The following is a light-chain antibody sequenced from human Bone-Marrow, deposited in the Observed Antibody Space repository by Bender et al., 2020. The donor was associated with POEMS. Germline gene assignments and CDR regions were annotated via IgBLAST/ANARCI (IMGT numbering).Light chain of an antibody. J-gene: IGLJ3*02. CDR1: SSDVGSYDL. CDR2: EVN. V-gene: IGLV2-23*02. Sequence: HSALTQTASVSGSPGQSITISCAGTSSDVGSYDLVSWYQQNPGKAPKLIIYEVNKRPSGVSTCFSGSKSGNTASLTISGLQAEDESHFYCCSYAGLDSWVFGGGTKLTVL. CDR3: CSYAGLDSWV.